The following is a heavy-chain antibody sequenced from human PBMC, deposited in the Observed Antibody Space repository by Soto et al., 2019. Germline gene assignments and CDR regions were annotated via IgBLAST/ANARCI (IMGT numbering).Heavy chain of an antibody. CDR1: GGSFRGYY. V-gene: IGHV4-34*01. CDR3: ARQELMVYATRLKGSGPFFDY. D-gene: IGHD2-8*01. Sequence: PSETLSLTCAVYGGSFRGYYWSWIRQPPGKGLEWIGEINHSGSTNYNPSLKSRVTISVDTSKNQFSLKLSSVTAADTAVYYCARQELMVYATRLKGSGPFFDYWGQGTLVTVSS. CDR2: INHSGST. J-gene: IGHJ4*02.